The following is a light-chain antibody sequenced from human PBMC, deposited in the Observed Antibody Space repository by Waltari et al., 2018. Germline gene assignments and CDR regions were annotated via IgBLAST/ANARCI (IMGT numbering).Light chain of an antibody. CDR2: EVS. CDR3: SSYTSSSAYVFAYV. J-gene: IGLJ1*01. Sequence: QSALTQPASVSGSPGQSITISCTGTSSHVGGYNYVSWSQQHPDKAPKLMIYEVSNRPSGVSNRFSGSKSGNTASLTISGLQAEDEADYYCSSYTSSSAYVFAYVFGTGTKVTVL. V-gene: IGLV2-14*01. CDR1: SSHVGGYNY.